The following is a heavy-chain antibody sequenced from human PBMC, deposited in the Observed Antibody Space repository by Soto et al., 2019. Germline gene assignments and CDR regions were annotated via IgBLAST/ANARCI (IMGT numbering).Heavy chain of an antibody. J-gene: IGHJ6*02. CDR1: GYTFTSYG. D-gene: IGHD3-22*01. CDR3: ARGESYYDSSGYPKGAYGMDV. Sequence: ASVKLSCKASGYTFTSYGISWVRQAPGQGLEWMGWISAYNGNTSYAQKLQGRVTMTTDTSTSTAYMELRSLRSDDTAVYYCARGESYYDSSGYPKGAYGMDVWGQGTTVTVSS. CDR2: ISAYNGNT. V-gene: IGHV1-18*01.